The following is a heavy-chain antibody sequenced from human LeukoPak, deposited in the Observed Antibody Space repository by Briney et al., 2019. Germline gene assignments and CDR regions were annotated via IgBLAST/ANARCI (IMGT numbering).Heavy chain of an antibody. Sequence: GGSLRLSCAASGFTFSSYWMSWVRQAPGKGLEWVANINQDGSEKYYVDSVKGRFTISRDNARNSLYLQMNSLGVDDTAVYFRSGDPGDYWGQGTLVSVSS. CDR2: INQDGSEK. CDR3: SGDPGDY. V-gene: IGHV3-7*04. J-gene: IGHJ4*02. D-gene: IGHD7-27*01. CDR1: GFTFSSYW.